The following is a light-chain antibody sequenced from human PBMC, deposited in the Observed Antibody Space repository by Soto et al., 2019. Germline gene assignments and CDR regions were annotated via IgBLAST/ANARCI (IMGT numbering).Light chain of an antibody. CDR2: YTS. CDR3: QQRKT. CDR1: QYVGTR. V-gene: IGKV3-11*01. J-gene: IGKJ1*01. Sequence: EIVLTQSPATLSSSPGETATLSCRASQYVGTRLAWYQHKPGQAPRLLIYYTSNRATGIPARFSGSGSGTDFTLTISRLEPEDFAVYYCQQRKTFGQGTKVDIK.